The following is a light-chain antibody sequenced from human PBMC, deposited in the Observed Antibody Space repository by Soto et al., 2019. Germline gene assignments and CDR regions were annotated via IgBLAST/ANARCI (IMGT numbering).Light chain of an antibody. V-gene: IGKV2-28*01. CDR3: MQALQTPLT. Sequence: DIVMTQSPLSLPVTPGEPASISCRSSQSLLHSNGYNYLDWYLQKPGQSPQLLIYLGSNRASGVPDRFSGSGSGTDFTLKISRVEAEDVGVYYCMQALQTPLTCGGATKVEIK. CDR1: QSLLHSNGYNY. J-gene: IGKJ4*01. CDR2: LGS.